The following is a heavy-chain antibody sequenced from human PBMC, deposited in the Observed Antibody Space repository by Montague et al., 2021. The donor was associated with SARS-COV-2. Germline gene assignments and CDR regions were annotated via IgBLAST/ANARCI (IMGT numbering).Heavy chain of an antibody. J-gene: IGHJ4*02. D-gene: IGHD3-22*01. CDR1: GFTFSSYW. CDR3: ITMIVVAEDYFDY. V-gene: IGHV3-74*01. Sequence: SLRLSCSASGFTFSSYWMHWVRQAPGKGLVWVSRINSDGSSTSYXDPVKGRFTISRDNAKNTLYLQMNSLRAEDTAVYYCITMIVVAEDYFDYWGQGTLVTVSS. CDR2: INSDGSST.